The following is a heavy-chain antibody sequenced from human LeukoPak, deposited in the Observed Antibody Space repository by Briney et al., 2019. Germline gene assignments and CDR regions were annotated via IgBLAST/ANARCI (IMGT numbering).Heavy chain of an antibody. CDR2: MNPNSGNT. D-gene: IGHD6-13*01. CDR3: ARGNLGNSWYCFNCYYYYMDV. CDR1: GYTFTSYD. V-gene: IGHV1-8*01. J-gene: IGHJ6*03. Sequence: GASVKVSCKASGYTFTSYDINWVRQATGQGLEWMGWMNPNSGNTGYAQKFQGRVTMTRNTSISTAYMELSSLRSEDTAVYYCARGNLGNSWYCFNCYYYYMDVWGKGTTVTVSS.